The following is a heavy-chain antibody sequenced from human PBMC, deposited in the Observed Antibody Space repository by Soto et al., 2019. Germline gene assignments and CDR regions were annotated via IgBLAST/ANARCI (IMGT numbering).Heavy chain of an antibody. V-gene: IGHV5-51*01. Sequence: GGSLQISCKGSGYSLTRYWIGWVRQMPGKGLEWMGIIYPGDSDTRYSPYFQGQVTISADKSISTPYLQWSSLKASDTDMYYCARSQGGTYYDFWSGYTHSYGIDVWGQGTTVTXS. CDR2: IYPGDSDT. CDR1: GYSLTRYW. CDR3: ARSQGGTYYDFWSGYTHSYGIDV. D-gene: IGHD3-3*01. J-gene: IGHJ6*02.